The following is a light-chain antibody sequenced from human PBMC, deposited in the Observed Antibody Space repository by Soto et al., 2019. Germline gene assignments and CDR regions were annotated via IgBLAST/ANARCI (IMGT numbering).Light chain of an antibody. Sequence: QSALTQSRSVSGSPGQSVTISCSGSSSDIGIYNYVSWYPHHPGKVPKVLIYDVNKRPSGVPDRFSGSKSGNTASLTISGFQADDEADYYCCSYAGRYTMAFVGGTTLTVL. CDR2: DVN. CDR3: CSYAGRYTMA. V-gene: IGLV2-11*01. CDR1: SSDIGIYNY. J-gene: IGLJ2*01.